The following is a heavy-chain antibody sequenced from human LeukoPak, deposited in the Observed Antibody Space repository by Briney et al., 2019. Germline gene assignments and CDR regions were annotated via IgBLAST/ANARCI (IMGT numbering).Heavy chain of an antibody. CDR2: IYYSGST. J-gene: IGHJ4*02. CDR1: GGSISSYY. CDR3: AKRDSSGQYYFDY. D-gene: IGHD3-22*01. Sequence: SETLSLTCTVSGGSISSYYWSWIRQPPGKGLEWIGYIYYSGSTNYNPSLKSRVTISVDTSKNQFSLKLSSMSAADTAVYYCAKRDSSGQYYFDYWGQGTLVTVSS. V-gene: IGHV4-59*01.